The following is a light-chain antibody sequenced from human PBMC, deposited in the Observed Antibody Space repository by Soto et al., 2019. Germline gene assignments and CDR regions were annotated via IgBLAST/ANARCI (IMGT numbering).Light chain of an antibody. J-gene: IGLJ3*02. CDR2: GNR. Sequence: QSVLTQPPSVSGAPGQRVTLSCTGNSSNLGAGYDVHWYQQLPGAAPKLVIFGNRNRPSGVPERFSGSKSGTSASLVISGLRSEDEGDYSCAAWDDTLKGPVFGGGTKLTVL. V-gene: IGLV1-40*01. CDR1: SSNLGAGYD. CDR3: AAWDDTLKGPV.